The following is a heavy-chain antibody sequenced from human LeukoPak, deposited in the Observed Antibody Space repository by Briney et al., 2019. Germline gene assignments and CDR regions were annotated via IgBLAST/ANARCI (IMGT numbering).Heavy chain of an antibody. CDR3: ARAFGVVMVYFDY. CDR2: IYYSGST. D-gene: IGHD3-3*01. CDR1: GGSVSSGSYY. J-gene: IGHJ4*02. V-gene: IGHV4-61*01. Sequence: SETLSLTCTVSGGSVSSGSYYWSWIRQPPGKGLEWIGYIYYSGSTNYNPSLKSRVTISIDTSRKQFSLKLSSVTAADTAVYYCARAFGVVMVYFDYWGQGTLVTVSS.